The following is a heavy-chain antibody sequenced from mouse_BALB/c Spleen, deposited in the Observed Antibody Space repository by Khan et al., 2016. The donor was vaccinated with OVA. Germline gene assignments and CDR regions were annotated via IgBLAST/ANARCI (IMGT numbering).Heavy chain of an antibody. D-gene: IGHD1-2*01. V-gene: IGHV5-15*02. CDR3: ARGGGTAPFAY. Sequence: EVELVGSGGGLVQPGGSRKLSCAASGFTFSDYGMAWVRQAPGKGPEWVAFISDLAYTIYYGDAVTGRFTISREDAKNTLYLEMSSLRSEDTAIYYCARGGGTAPFAYWGLGTLVTVAA. CDR2: ISDLAYTI. CDR1: GFTFSDYG. J-gene: IGHJ3*01.